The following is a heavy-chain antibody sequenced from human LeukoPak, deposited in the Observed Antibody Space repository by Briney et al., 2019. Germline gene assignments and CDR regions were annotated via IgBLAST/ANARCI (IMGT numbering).Heavy chain of an antibody. J-gene: IGHJ4*02. CDR2: ITDSGGRT. Sequence: GGSLRLSCAASGITFSSYAMSWVRQAPGKGLEWVSAITDSGGRTYYANSVKGRFTISRDNSKNTLYLQMNSLRAEDTAVYYCVVVTGSWWGQGTLVTVSS. CDR3: VVVTGSW. V-gene: IGHV3-23*01. D-gene: IGHD2-21*02. CDR1: GITFSSYA.